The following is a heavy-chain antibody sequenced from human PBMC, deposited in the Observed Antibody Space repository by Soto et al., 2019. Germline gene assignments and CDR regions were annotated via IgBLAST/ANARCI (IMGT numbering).Heavy chain of an antibody. Sequence: SETLSLTCTVSGGSISSSSYYWSWIRQPPGKGLEWIGYIYYSGSTNYNPSLKSRVTISVDTSKNQFSLKLSSVTAADTAVYYCARGPWDGYSLDPWGQGTLVTVSS. D-gene: IGHD4-4*01. V-gene: IGHV4-61*01. J-gene: IGHJ5*02. CDR3: ARGPWDGYSLDP. CDR2: IYYSGST. CDR1: GGSISSSSYY.